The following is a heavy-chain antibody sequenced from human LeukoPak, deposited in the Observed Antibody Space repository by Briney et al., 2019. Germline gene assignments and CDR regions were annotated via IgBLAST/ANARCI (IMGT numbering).Heavy chain of an antibody. Sequence: SETLSLTCTVSGGPISSYYWSWIRQPPGKGLEWIGYIYYSGSTNYNPSLKSRVTISVDTSKNQFSLKLSSVTAADTAVYYCARFIAVAGTAIFDYWGQGTLVTVSS. CDR3: ARFIAVAGTAIFDY. D-gene: IGHD6-19*01. V-gene: IGHV4-59*01. CDR2: IYYSGST. J-gene: IGHJ4*02. CDR1: GGPISSYY.